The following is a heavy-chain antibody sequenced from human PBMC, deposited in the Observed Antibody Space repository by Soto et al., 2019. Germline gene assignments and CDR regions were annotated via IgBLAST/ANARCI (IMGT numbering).Heavy chain of an antibody. J-gene: IGHJ4*02. V-gene: IGHV3-48*03. CDR1: GFTFSSYE. D-gene: IGHD3-10*01. Sequence: GGSLRLSCAASGFTFSSYEMNWVRQAPGKGLEWVSYISSSGSTIYYAYSVKGRFTISRDNAKNSLYLQMNSLRAEDTAVYYCARTGGSYYNQYFDYWGQGTLVTVSS. CDR2: ISSSGSTI. CDR3: ARTGGSYYNQYFDY.